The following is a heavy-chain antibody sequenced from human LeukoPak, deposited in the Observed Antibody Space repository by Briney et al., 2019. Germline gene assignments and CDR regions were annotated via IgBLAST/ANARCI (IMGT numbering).Heavy chain of an antibody. Sequence: SETLSLTCTVSGGSISSSSYYWGWIRQPPGKGLEWIGSIYYSGTTYYNPSPRSRVTISVDTSKNQFSLKLSSVTAADTAVYYCARLVYGSGSRFDYWGQGTLVTVSS. CDR1: GGSISSSSYY. CDR3: ARLVYGSGSRFDY. V-gene: IGHV4-39*01. D-gene: IGHD3-10*01. CDR2: IYYSGTT. J-gene: IGHJ4*02.